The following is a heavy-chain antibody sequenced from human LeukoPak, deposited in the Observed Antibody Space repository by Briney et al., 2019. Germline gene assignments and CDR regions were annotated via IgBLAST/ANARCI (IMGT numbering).Heavy chain of an antibody. J-gene: IGHJ5*02. V-gene: IGHV4-59*01. CDR1: GGAISGYY. D-gene: IGHD3-10*01. Sequence: SETLSLTCTVSGGAISGYYWSWIRQPPGKGLEWIGYIFYSGTTNYNPSLKSRVTISLDTSKNQFSLKLSSVTAADTAVYHCARDLYGSGHFPPESPWGQGTLVTVSS. CDR3: ARDLYGSGHFPPESP. CDR2: IFYSGTT.